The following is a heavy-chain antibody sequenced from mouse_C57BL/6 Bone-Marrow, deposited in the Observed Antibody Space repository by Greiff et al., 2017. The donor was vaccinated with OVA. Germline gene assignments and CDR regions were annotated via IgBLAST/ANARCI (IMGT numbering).Heavy chain of an antibody. V-gene: IGHV1-7*01. CDR1: GYTFTSYW. CDR3: ARSPYSYYFDY. Sequence: QVQLQQSGAELAKPGASVKLSCKASGYTFTSYWMHWVKQRPGQGLEWIGYINPSSGYTKYNQKFKDKATLTADKSPSTAYMQLSSLTYEDSAVYYCARSPYSYYFDYWGQGTTLTVSS. J-gene: IGHJ2*01. CDR2: INPSSGYT. D-gene: IGHD1-1*01.